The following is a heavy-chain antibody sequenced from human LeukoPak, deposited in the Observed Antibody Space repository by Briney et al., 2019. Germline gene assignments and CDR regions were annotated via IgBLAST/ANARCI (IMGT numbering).Heavy chain of an antibody. V-gene: IGHV4-59*08. CDR2: IYYSGST. CDR1: GGSISSYY. CDR3: ARSGYSSGKNWFDP. J-gene: IGHJ5*02. Sequence: SETLSLTCTVSGGSISSYYWSWIRQPPGKGLGWIGYIYYSGSTNYNPSLKSRVTISVDTSKNQFSLKLSSVTAADTAVYYCARSGYSSGKNWFDPWGQGTLVTVSS. D-gene: IGHD6-19*01.